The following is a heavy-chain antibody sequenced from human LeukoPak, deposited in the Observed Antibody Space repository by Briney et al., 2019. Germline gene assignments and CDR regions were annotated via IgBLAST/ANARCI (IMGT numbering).Heavy chain of an antibody. CDR1: GDSVSSNSAA. Sequence: SQTLSLTCAMSGDSVSSNSAAWNWIRQSPSRGLEWLGRTYYRSKWYNDYAVSVKSRITINPDTSKNQFSLQLNSVTPEDTAVYYCARSVWLGPWELLTYWGQGTLVTVSS. D-gene: IGHD1-26*01. CDR2: TYYRSKWYN. J-gene: IGHJ4*02. CDR3: ARSVWLGPWELLTY. V-gene: IGHV6-1*01.